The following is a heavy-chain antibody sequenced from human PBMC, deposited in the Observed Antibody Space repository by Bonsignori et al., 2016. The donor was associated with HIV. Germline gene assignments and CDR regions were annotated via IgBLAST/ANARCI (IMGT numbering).Heavy chain of an antibody. CDR3: ARARPYYYDDSGKYPFGN. J-gene: IGHJ4*02. CDR2: INPNNGDT. D-gene: IGHD3-22*01. V-gene: IGHV1-2*02. Sequence: VRQAPGQGPEWMGCINPNNGDTRHARRFQDRVTMTVDSSKSTAYMELTGLKSDDSATYYCARARPYYYDDSGKYPFGNWGQGTPVTVSS.